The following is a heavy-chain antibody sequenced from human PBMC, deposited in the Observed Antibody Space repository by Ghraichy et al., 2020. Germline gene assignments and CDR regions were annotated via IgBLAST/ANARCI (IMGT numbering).Heavy chain of an antibody. V-gene: IGHV2-5*02. CDR1: GFSLSTSGVG. D-gene: IGHD3-22*01. CDR2: IYWGGNE. Sequence: SGPTLVKPTQTLTLTCTFSGFSLSTSGVGVGWIRQPPGKALEWLALIYWGGNECYKESLRSRLTISEDTPKNQVVLTMTNMDPADTATYYCAHRRYYDSRGYDYWGQGTVVTVAS. CDR3: AHRRYYDSRGYDY. J-gene: IGHJ4*02.